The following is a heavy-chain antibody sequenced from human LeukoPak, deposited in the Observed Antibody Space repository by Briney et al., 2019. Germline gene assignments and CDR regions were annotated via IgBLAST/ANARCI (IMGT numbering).Heavy chain of an antibody. CDR2: INWNGGST. D-gene: IGHD1-1*01. CDR3: ARRHTTNWYNWFDP. Sequence: GGSLRLSCAASGFTFDDYGMSWVRQAPGKGLEWVSDINWNGGSTDYADSVKGRFTISRDNAKNSLYLHMSSLRDEDTAFYYCARRHTTNWYNWFDPWAREPWSSSPQ. J-gene: IGHJ5*02. V-gene: IGHV3-20*04. CDR1: GFTFDDYG.